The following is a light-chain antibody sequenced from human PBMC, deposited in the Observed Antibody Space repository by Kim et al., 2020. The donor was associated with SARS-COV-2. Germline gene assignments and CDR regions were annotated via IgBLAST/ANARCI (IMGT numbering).Light chain of an antibody. CDR2: DVR. J-gene: IGLJ1*01. CDR3: CSTSNTLDYV. Sequence: QSITTSCSGPSGDIGNSNRISWYQQHSGEAPRLIIYDVRDRPSGVSARFSGSKSANMASLTISGLRSEDEADYYCCSTSNTLDYVFGSGTRVTVL. V-gene: IGLV2-14*03. CDR1: SGDIGNSNR.